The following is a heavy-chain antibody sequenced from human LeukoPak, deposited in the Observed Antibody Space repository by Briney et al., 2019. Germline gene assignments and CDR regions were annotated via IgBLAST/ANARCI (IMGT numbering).Heavy chain of an antibody. CDR3: ARGGVDYYGSGTYYLMYYFDY. J-gene: IGHJ4*02. V-gene: IGHV3-23*01. D-gene: IGHD3-10*01. Sequence: PGGTLGLSCAASGFTLNTYGMSWVRQAPGKGLEWVSGISGSGGATYYADSVKGRFTISRDDPHNTLYLQMNSLRAEDTAVYFCARGGVDYYGSGTYYLMYYFDYWGQGALVTVSS. CDR2: ISGSGGAT. CDR1: GFTLNTYG.